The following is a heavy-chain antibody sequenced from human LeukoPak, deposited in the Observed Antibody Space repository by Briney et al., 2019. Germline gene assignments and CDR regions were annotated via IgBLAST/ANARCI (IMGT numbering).Heavy chain of an antibody. J-gene: IGHJ4*02. D-gene: IGHD6-13*01. CDR1: GYTFTSYA. CDR3: ARTYSSSWAFDY. CDR2: INAGNGNT. Sequence: ASVKVSCKASGYTFTSYAMHWVRQAPGQRLEWMGWINAGNGNTKYSQKFQGRVTITRDTSASTAYMELSSLRSEDTAVYYCARTYSSSWAFDYWGQGTLVTVSS. V-gene: IGHV1-3*01.